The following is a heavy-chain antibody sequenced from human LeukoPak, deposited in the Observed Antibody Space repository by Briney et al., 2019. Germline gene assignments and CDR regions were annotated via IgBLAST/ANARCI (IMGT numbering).Heavy chain of an antibody. D-gene: IGHD2-8*02. CDR1: GFTFSSYW. CDR3: ARDTGGPNYYYYSYMDV. Sequence: GGSLRLSCAASGFTFSSYWMSWVRQAPGKGLEWVANIKQDGSEKYYVDSVKGRFTISRDNAKNSLYLQMNSLRAEDTAVYYCARDTGGPNYYYYSYMDVWGKGTTVTVSS. V-gene: IGHV3-7*01. J-gene: IGHJ6*03. CDR2: IKQDGSEK.